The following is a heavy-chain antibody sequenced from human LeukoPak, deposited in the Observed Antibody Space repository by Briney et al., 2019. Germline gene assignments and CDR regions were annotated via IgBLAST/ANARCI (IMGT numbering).Heavy chain of an antibody. CDR3: ARVGYSSSAFEFDY. CDR2: NSSSGSTI. V-gene: IGHV3-48*03. CDR1: GFTFSSYE. D-gene: IGHD6-6*01. Sequence: PGGFLRLSCAASGFTFSSYEMNWVRQAPGKGLEWVSYNSSSGSTIYHADSVKGRFTISRDNAKNSLYPQMNSLRAEDTAVYYCARVGYSSSAFEFDYWGQGTLVTVSS. J-gene: IGHJ4*02.